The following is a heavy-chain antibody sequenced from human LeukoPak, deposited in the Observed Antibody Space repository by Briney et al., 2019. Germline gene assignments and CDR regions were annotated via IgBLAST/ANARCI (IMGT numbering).Heavy chain of an antibody. J-gene: IGHJ4*02. D-gene: IGHD4-23*01. Sequence: PSQTLSLTCSVSGGSINSDDYYWNWIRQPPGKGLEWIGYIYYSGSTYYNPSLKSRVTISVDTSKNQFSLKLSSVTAADTAVYHCARHGGDYGGDSGIYYFDFWGQGTLVTVSS. CDR3: ARHGGDYGGDSGIYYFDF. V-gene: IGHV4-30-4*01. CDR1: GGSINSDDYY. CDR2: IYYSGST.